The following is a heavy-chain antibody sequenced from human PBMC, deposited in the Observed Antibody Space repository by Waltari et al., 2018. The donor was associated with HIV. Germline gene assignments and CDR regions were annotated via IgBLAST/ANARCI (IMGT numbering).Heavy chain of an antibody. CDR2: INPNSGGT. CDR3: ARDRAGPGY. CDR1: GYICTGYY. Sequence: QVPLVQSGAAVKKPGASVKVSCKASGYICTGYYMHWVRQAPGQGLEWMGWINPNSGGTNYAQKFQGRVTMTRDMSITTAYMELSRLRSDDTAVYYCARDRAGPGYWGQGTLVTVSS. D-gene: IGHD3-10*01. V-gene: IGHV1-2*02. J-gene: IGHJ4*02.